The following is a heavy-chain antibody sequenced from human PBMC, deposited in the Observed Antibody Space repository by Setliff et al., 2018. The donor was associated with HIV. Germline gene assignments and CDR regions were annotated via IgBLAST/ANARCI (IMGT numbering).Heavy chain of an antibody. D-gene: IGHD6-13*01. V-gene: IGHV4-59*01. J-gene: IGHJ4*02. Sequence: SETLSLTCNVSGGSISSYYWNWIRQPPGKGLEWIGYIYYSGNTNYNPSLKSRVIISVDTSKNQFSLKLNSVAAADTAVYYCSRGGGYSSSPSLWGQGTLVTVSS. CDR1: GGSISSYY. CDR3: SRGGGYSSSPSL. CDR2: IYYSGNT.